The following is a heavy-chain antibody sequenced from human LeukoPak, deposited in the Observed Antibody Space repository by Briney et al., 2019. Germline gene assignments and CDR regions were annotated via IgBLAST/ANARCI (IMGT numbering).Heavy chain of an antibody. CDR2: IYYSGST. Sequence: PSETLSLTCTVSGGSISSGGYYWGWIRQHPGKGVEWIGYIYYSGSTYYNPSLKSRVTISVDTSKNQFSLKLSSVTAADTAVYYCARFDVVGLHYFDYWGQGTLVTVSS. CDR1: GGSISSGGYY. D-gene: IGHD2-21*01. J-gene: IGHJ4*02. V-gene: IGHV4-31*03. CDR3: ARFDVVGLHYFDY.